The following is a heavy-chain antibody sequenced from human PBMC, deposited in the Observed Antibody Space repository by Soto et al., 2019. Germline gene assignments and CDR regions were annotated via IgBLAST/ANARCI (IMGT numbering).Heavy chain of an antibody. Sequence: QGQLVESGGGVVQPGRSLRLSCAASGFTFSSYAMHWVRQAPGKGLEWVAVISYDGSNKYYADSVKGRFTISRDNSKNTLYLQMNSLRAEDTAVYYCASSAFDYWGQGTLVTVSS. V-gene: IGHV3-30-3*01. CDR2: ISYDGSNK. D-gene: IGHD1-26*01. CDR3: ASSAFDY. CDR1: GFTFSSYA. J-gene: IGHJ4*02.